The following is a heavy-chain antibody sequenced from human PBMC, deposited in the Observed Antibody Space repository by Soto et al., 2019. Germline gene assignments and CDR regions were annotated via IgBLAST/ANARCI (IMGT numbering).Heavy chain of an antibody. D-gene: IGHD2-8*01. CDR2: TYYSGST. J-gene: IGHJ5*02. Sequence: PSETLSLTCTVSGGSISSGDYYWSWIRQPPGKGLEWIGYTYYSGSTYYNPSLKSRVTISVDTSKNQFSLKLSSVTAADTAVYYCASAFPNGWFDPWGQGTLVTVSS. CDR3: ASAFPNGWFDP. V-gene: IGHV4-30-4*01. CDR1: GGSISSGDYY.